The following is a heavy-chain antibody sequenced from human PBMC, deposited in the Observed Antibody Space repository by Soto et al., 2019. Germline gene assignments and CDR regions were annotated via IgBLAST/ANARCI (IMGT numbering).Heavy chain of an antibody. CDR3: ASIPTSAVGATTGVDY. CDR1: GFTFSIHW. V-gene: IGHV3-74*01. CDR2: INCDGTST. J-gene: IGHJ4*02. D-gene: IGHD1-26*01. Sequence: LRLSCAASGFTFSIHWKHWVRQVPGQGRVWVSRINCDGTSTGYADLVEGRLTMSRDNAENTLFLVMNSLRAEATALYSCASIPTSAVGATTGVDYWGQGTLVTVYS.